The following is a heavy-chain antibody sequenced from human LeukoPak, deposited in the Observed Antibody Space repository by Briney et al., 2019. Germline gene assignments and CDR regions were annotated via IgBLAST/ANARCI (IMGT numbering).Heavy chain of an antibody. V-gene: IGHV3-21*01. CDR3: ARDRGAYGDLYFDY. CDR1: GFTFSSYS. CDR2: ISSSSSYI. J-gene: IGHJ4*02. D-gene: IGHD4-17*01. Sequence: GGSLRLSCAASGFTFSSYSMNWVRQAPGKGLEWVSSISSSSSYIYYADSVKGRFTISRDNAKNSLYLQMNSLRAEDTAVYYCARDRGAYGDLYFDYWGQGTLVTVSS.